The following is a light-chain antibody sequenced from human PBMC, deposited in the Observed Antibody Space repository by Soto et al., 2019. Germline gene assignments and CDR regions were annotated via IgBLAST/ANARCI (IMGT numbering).Light chain of an antibody. Sequence: DIQMTQSPFSLSASLGDRVTITCRASQSISDYLNWYQQKPGKGPKLLIFAASSLQVGVPSRFSGSGSGTDFTLTISSLQPEDFATYFCQQSHSAPLTFGPGTTVDIK. J-gene: IGKJ3*01. CDR3: QQSHSAPLT. CDR1: QSISDY. CDR2: AAS. V-gene: IGKV1-39*01.